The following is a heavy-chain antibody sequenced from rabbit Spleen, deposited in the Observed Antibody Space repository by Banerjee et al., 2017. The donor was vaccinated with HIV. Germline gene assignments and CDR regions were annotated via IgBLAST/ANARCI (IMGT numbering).Heavy chain of an antibody. J-gene: IGHJ4*01. CDR1: GVSFNDKDV. CDR2: IDTGSSGFT. CDR3: ARGDSDHSAGRDL. V-gene: IGHV1S45*01. Sequence: QEQLEESGGGLVKPEGSLTLTCKASGVSFNDKDVMCWVRQAPGKGLEWIACIDTGSSGFTYFATWAKGRFTCSKTSSTTVTLQMTSLTVADTATYFCARGDSDHSAGRDLWGQGTLVTVS. D-gene: IGHD7-1*01.